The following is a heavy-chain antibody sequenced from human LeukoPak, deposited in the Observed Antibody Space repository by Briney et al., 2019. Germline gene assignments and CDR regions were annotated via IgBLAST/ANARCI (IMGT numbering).Heavy chain of an antibody. CDR2: ISASGAVP. V-gene: IGHV3-11*04. Sequence: PGGSLRLSCAASGFRFDSFYMGWIRQVPGKGLDYIALISASGAVPYYAESVEGRFTISRGNAKNSVSLQMNSLSADDTAIYYCARSLIVASEDYWGQGTQVIVSS. CDR1: GFRFDSFY. CDR3: ARSLIVASEDY. D-gene: IGHD3-22*01. J-gene: IGHJ4*02.